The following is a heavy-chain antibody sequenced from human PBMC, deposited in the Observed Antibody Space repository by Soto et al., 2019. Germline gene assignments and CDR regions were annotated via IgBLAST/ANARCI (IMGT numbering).Heavy chain of an antibody. D-gene: IGHD5-18*01. V-gene: IGHV3-23*01. Sequence: PGGSLRLSCAASGFTFSSYGMSWVRQAPGKGLEWVSAISGSGGSTYYADSVKGRFTISRENSKNTLYLQMNSLRAEDTALFYCAKDFLGGYSFGWAAVDVWGKGTTVTVSS. J-gene: IGHJ6*04. CDR1: GFTFSSYG. CDR3: AKDFLGGYSFGWAAVDV. CDR2: ISGSGGST.